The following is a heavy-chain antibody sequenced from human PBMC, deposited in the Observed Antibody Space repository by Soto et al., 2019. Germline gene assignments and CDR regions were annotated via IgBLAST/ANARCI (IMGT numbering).Heavy chain of an antibody. CDR2: INAGNGNT. CDR3: ARDRRGVPAAMRLPVIGMDV. J-gene: IGHJ6*04. Sequence: ASVKVSCKSSGYPFTSYAMHWVRQAPGQRLEWMGWINAGNGNTKYSQKFQGRVTITRDTSASTAYMELSSLRSEDTAVYYCARDRRGVPAAMRLPVIGMDVWGKGSTVTVSS. D-gene: IGHD2-2*01. V-gene: IGHV1-3*01. CDR1: GYPFTSYA.